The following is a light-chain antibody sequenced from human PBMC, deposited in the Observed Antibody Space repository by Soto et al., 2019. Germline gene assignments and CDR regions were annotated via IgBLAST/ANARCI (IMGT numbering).Light chain of an antibody. V-gene: IGLV7-43*01. CDR1: TGAVTGDYY. J-gene: IGLJ1*01. Sequence: QAVVTQEPSLTVSPGGTVTLTCASNTGAVTGDYYPNWFQQKPGQAPRTLIYRATNRYPWTPARFSGSLLGGKAALTLSDVQPEDEADYYCLLAYGGAYVFGPWTKLTVL. CDR3: LLAYGGAYV. CDR2: RAT.